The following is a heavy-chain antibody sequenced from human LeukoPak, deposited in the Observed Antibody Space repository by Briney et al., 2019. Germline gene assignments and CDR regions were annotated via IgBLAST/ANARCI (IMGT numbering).Heavy chain of an antibody. J-gene: IGHJ4*02. V-gene: IGHV3-23*05. CDR1: GFTFSGHA. CDR2: IDGSGSLT. CDR3: ARVSTVTANFDY. Sequence: GGSLRLSCGASGFTFSGHAMNWVRHPPGKGLQLVSGIDGSGSLTFYADFVKGRFTISRDNSENRLYLQMNSLRAEDTALYYCARVSTVTANFDYWGQGSLVTVSS. D-gene: IGHD2-21*02.